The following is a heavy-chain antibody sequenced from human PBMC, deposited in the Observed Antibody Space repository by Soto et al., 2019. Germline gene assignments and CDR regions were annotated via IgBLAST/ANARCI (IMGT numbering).Heavy chain of an antibody. Sequence: SETLSLTCTVSGGSISSYYWSWIRQPPGKGLEWIGYIYYSGSTNYNPSLKSRVTISVDTSKNQFSLKLSSVTAADTAVYYCARHGARGYSLKPEEDFDYWGQGTLVTVSS. CDR2: IYYSGST. D-gene: IGHD5-18*01. J-gene: IGHJ4*02. V-gene: IGHV4-59*08. CDR3: ARHGARGYSLKPEEDFDY. CDR1: GGSISSYY.